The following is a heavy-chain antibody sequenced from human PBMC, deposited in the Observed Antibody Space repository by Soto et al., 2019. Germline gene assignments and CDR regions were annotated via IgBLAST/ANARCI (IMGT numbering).Heavy chain of an antibody. J-gene: IGHJ5*02. CDR1: GFSFTNYW. Sequence: GESLKISCKGSGFSFTNYWISWVRQMPGKGLEWMGNIDPVDSYANYSPSFQGHVTFSVDTSISTAYLQWSSLKASDTAMYFCTRIESIARNWFDPWGQGTLVTVSS. CDR3: TRIESIARNWFDP. V-gene: IGHV5-10-1*01. D-gene: IGHD6-13*01. CDR2: IDPVDSYA.